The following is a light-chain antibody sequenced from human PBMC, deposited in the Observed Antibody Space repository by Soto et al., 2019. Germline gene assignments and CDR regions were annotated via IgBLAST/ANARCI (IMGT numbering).Light chain of an antibody. CDR2: RVS. CDR3: QRYNSHLFF. V-gene: IGKV1-5*03. J-gene: IGKJ3*01. CDR1: QDIGDW. Sequence: DDRLTQSHSTLSASVGDIVTISCRASQDIGDWLAWYQQKPGKAPKLLIHRVSRLQSGVPVRFSGSGSETEFTLTINGLQPDDFAPSYCQRYNSHLFFFGPGTKVQSK.